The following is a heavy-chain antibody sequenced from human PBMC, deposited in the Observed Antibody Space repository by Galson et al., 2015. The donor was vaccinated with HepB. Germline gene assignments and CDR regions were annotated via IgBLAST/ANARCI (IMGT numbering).Heavy chain of an antibody. V-gene: IGHV1-2*02. D-gene: IGHD2-15*01. J-gene: IGHJ4*02. CDR3: AAEHCSGASGDSCLKAFAY. CDR2: INPSSGRT. Sequence: SVKVSCKASGDTLTGYYMHWMRQDPGQGLEWIGGINPSSGRTKYVQKFQDRVTVTRDTPTKTVYMELTRLTSDDTAVYYCAAEHCSGASGDSCLKAFAYWGQGTLVTVSS. CDR1: GDTLTGYY.